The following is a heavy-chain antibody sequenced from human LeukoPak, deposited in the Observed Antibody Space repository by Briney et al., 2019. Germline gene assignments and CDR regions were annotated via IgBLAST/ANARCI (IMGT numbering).Heavy chain of an antibody. J-gene: IGHJ3*02. CDR3: ARGIVVVSYAFDI. CDR1: GGSISSSSYY. D-gene: IGHD3-22*01. CDR2: IYYSGST. V-gene: IGHV4-39*07. Sequence: PSETLSLTCTVSGGSISSSSYYWGWIRPPPGKGLEWIGSIYYSGSTYYSPSLKSRVTISVDTSKNQFSPKLSSVTAADTAVYYCARGIVVVSYAFDIWGQGTMVTVSS.